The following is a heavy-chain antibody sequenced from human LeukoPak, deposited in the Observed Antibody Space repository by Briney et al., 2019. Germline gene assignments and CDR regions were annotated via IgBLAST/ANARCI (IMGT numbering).Heavy chain of an antibody. V-gene: IGHV4-39*01. CDR3: VRRCYSGGVYYYFDY. Sequence: SETLSLTCSVSGGSISSSGHYWGWIRQPPGKGLEWIGIITYSGSSNYNPSLKSRVTISVDASNNQFPLKLTSMTAADTAVYYCVRRCYSGGVYYYFDYWGQGTLVTVSS. CDR2: ITYSGSS. CDR1: GGSISSSGHY. D-gene: IGHD2-15*01. J-gene: IGHJ4*02.